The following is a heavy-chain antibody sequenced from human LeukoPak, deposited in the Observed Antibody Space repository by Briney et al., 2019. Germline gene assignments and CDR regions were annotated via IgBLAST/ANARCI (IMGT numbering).Heavy chain of an antibody. Sequence: PGGSLRLSCAASGLTFSNYWMSWVRQAPGKGLEWVSAISGSGGSTYYADSVKGRFTISRDNSKNTLYLQMNSLRAEDTATYYCAKDQYSGSPYYFDYWGQGTLVTVSS. CDR3: AKDQYSGSPYYFDY. J-gene: IGHJ4*02. D-gene: IGHD1-26*01. CDR1: GLTFSNYW. CDR2: ISGSGGST. V-gene: IGHV3-23*01.